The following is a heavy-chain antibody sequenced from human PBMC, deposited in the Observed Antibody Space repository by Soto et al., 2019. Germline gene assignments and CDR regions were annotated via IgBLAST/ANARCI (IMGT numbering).Heavy chain of an antibody. V-gene: IGHV4-4*02. CDR3: ARAGGIAVAGMKSGLNRAFPRFFDY. CDR2: IYHSGST. J-gene: IGHJ4*02. Sequence: SETLSLTCAVSGGSISSSNWWSWVRQPPGKGLEWIGEIYHSGSTNYNPSLKSRVTISVDKSKNQFSLKLSSVTAADTAVYYCARAGGIAVAGMKSGLNRAFPRFFDYWGQGTLVTGSS. D-gene: IGHD6-19*01. CDR1: GGSISSSNW.